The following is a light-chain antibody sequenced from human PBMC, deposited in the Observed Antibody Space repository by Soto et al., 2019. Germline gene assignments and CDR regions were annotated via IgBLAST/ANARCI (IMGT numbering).Light chain of an antibody. CDR2: WAS. CDR3: QQYYSTPPT. Sequence: DIVMTQSPDSLAVSLGERATIHCKSSQSVXYSSNNKNYLAWYQQKPGQPPKLLIYWASTRESGVPDRFSGSGAGTDFTLTISSLQAEDVAVYYCQQYYSTPPTFGGGTKVDIK. CDR1: QSVXYSSNNKNY. V-gene: IGKV4-1*01. J-gene: IGKJ4*01.